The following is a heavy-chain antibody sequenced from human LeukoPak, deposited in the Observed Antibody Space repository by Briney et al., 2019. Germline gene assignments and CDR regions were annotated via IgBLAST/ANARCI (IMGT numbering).Heavy chain of an antibody. D-gene: IGHD3-3*01. CDR3: AKVFSAGDFWTPLI. CDR2: IKSDGSDT. Sequence: GGSLRLSCAASGFAFTNYWVHWVRQAPWKGLMWVSRIKSDGSDTIYADSVKGRFTISIDNAKNTVYLQMNSLRAEDTAVYYCAKVFSAGDFWTPLIWGQGTLVTVSS. J-gene: IGHJ4*02. V-gene: IGHV3-74*01. CDR1: GFAFTNYW.